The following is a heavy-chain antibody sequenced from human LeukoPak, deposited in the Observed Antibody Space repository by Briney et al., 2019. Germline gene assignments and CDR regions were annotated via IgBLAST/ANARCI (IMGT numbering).Heavy chain of an antibody. Sequence: GGSLRLSCAASGFTFSSYWMHWVRHAPGKGLVWVSRINSGGGSTSYADSVKGRFTISRDNAKNTLYLQMNSLRAEDTAVYYCARDRKWELTFDYWGQGTLVTVSS. D-gene: IGHD1-26*01. CDR2: INSGGGST. CDR1: GFTFSSYW. J-gene: IGHJ4*02. CDR3: ARDRKWELTFDY. V-gene: IGHV3-74*01.